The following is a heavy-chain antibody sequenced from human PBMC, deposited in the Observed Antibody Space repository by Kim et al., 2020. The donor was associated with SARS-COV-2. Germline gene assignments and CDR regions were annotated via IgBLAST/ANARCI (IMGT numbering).Heavy chain of an antibody. J-gene: IGHJ6*02. D-gene: IGHD1-26*01. V-gene: IGHV3-9*01. CDR3: ASHGGGSYYGMDV. Sequence: GGSLRLSCAASGFTLEDYAMHWVRQAPGKGLEWVSGISWNSGSIGYADSVKGRLTISRDNAKNSLYLQMNSLRAEYTALYYFASHGGGSYYGMDVWGQG. CDR2: ISWNSGSI. CDR1: GFTLEDYA.